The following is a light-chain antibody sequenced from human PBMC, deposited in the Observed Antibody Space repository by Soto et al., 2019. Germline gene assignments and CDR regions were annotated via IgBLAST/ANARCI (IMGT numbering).Light chain of an antibody. CDR1: QSVFGY. V-gene: IGKV3-11*01. J-gene: IGKJ4*01. CDR2: DAY. Sequence: EVVLTQSPATLSLSPGDRATLSCRASQSVFGYLAWYQHKPGQAPRLLIYDAYKRATGVPARFSGSGSETDFTLIISSLEPEDFAVYYCQQRSDSPPLTFGGGTKDEIK. CDR3: QQRSDSPPLT.